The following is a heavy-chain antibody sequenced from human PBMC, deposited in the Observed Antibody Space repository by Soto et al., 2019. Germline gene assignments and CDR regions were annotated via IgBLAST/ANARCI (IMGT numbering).Heavy chain of an antibody. CDR2: IYYSGYT. CDR1: GGSISSSSYY. Sequence: QLQLQESGPGLVKPSETLSLTCTVSGGSISSSSYYWGWIRQPPGKGLEWIGSIYYSGYTYYNPSLKSRVTISVDTSKNQYSLKLSSVTAADTAVYYCARHNGPLYVGYYYDMEVWGHGTTVTVSS. D-gene: IGHD3-16*01. J-gene: IGHJ6*02. V-gene: IGHV4-39*01. CDR3: ARHNGPLYVGYYYDMEV.